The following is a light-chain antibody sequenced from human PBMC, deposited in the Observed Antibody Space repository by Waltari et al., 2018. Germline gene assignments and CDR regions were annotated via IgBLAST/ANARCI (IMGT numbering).Light chain of an antibody. V-gene: IGLV1-44*01. J-gene: IGLJ3*02. CDR2: RND. CDR3: ASWDDSLNGHWV. Sequence: QSVLTQPPSASGPPGQRVTISCSGTSSTLGTNVVTWYQQVPGTAPKLLIYRNDLRPSGVPDRFSASKSGTSASLAISGLQSEDEAEYYCASWDDSLNGHWVFGGGTKVTVL. CDR1: SSTLGTNV.